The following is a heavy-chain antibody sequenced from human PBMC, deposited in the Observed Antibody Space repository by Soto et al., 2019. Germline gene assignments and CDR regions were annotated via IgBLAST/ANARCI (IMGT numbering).Heavy chain of an antibody. J-gene: IGHJ4*02. V-gene: IGHV4-59*08. CDR1: GGSISSYY. CDR3: SSITRFCTNLSCYFDY. D-gene: IGHD2-2*01. CDR2: IYYSGST. Sequence: SETLSLTCTVSGGSISSYYWSWIRQPPGKGLEWIGYIYYSGSTNYNPSLNSRVTISVDTSKNQFSLRLSSLTAADTAVYFCSSITRFCTNLSCYFDYWDPGTLVTVSS.